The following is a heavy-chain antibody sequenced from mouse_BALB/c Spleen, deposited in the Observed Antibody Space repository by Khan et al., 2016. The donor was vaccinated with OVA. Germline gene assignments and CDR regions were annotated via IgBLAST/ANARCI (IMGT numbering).Heavy chain of an antibody. CDR2: IWSDGST. J-gene: IGHJ3*01. CDR1: GFSLTNYS. V-gene: IGHV2-2*02. Sequence: QVQLKESGPGLVQPSQSLSITCTVSGFSLTNYSVHWVRQSPGKGLEWLGVIWSDGSTDYNAAFISRLTIRKDNSRSQVFFKRNSLQPNDTAIYYCARRGYDYGRGALFAYWGQGTLVTVSA. CDR3: ARRGYDYGRGALFAY. D-gene: IGHD2-4*01.